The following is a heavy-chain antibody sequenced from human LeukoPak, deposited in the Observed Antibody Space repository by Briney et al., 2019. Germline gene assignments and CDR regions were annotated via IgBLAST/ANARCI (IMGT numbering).Heavy chain of an antibody. J-gene: IGHJ4*02. D-gene: IGHD2-15*01. Sequence: PSETLSLTCTVSVDSVTNTRYYWGWIRQPPGKGLEWIGTIYYTGDTYYNPSLKSRVTISVDTSNDQFSLELTSVTAADTAVYYCARESSVTATYWGQGTLVIVSS. CDR3: ARESSVTATY. CDR2: IYYTGDT. V-gene: IGHV4-39*07. CDR1: VDSVTNTRYY.